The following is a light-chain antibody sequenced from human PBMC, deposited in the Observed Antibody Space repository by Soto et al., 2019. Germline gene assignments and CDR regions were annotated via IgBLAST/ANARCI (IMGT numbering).Light chain of an antibody. J-gene: IGLJ1*01. V-gene: IGLV2-14*01. Sequence: HSALTQPASVSGSPGQSITISCSGASSDIGPYDYVSWYQHHPGRAPKLLIYEVSNRPSGVSYRFSGSKSGNTASLTISGLQAEDEGDYYCTTFAPGRIYVFGSGTKLTVL. CDR1: SSDIGPYDY. CDR2: EVS. CDR3: TTFAPGRIYV.